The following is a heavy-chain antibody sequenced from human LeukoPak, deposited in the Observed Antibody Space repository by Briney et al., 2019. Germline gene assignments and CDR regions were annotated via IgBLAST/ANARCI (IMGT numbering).Heavy chain of an antibody. CDR3: AKELAAWRMIVVVIPPFDY. Sequence: GRSLRLSCAASGFTFSSYGMHWVRQAPGKGLEWVAVIWYDGSNKYYADSVKGRFTISRDNSKNTLYLQMNSLRAEDTAVYYCAKELAAWRMIVVVIPPFDYWGQGTLVTVSS. D-gene: IGHD3-22*01. V-gene: IGHV3-33*06. J-gene: IGHJ4*02. CDR2: IWYDGSNK. CDR1: GFTFSSYG.